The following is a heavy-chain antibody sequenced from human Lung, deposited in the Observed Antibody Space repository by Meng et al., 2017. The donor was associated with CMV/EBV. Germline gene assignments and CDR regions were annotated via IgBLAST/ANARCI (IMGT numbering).Heavy chain of an antibody. J-gene: IGHJ4*02. CDR3: GRDLSGASDY. V-gene: IGHV3-74*01. CDR1: GFAFSGYW. Sequence: EVQLVESXVGVVQPWXCLRLSCAASGFAFSGYWMHWVRQAPGKGLVWVSRINEDGRTTDYADSVKGRFTISRDNAENTLYLQMNSLRPEDTAVYYCGRDLSGASDYWGQGTLVTVSS. D-gene: IGHD7-27*01. CDR2: INEDGRTT.